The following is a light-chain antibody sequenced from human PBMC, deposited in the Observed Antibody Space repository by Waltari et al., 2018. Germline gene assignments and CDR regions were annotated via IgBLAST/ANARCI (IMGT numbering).Light chain of an antibody. CDR3: SSYTIFSTLV. CDR1: NRDVGAYNY. V-gene: IGLV2-8*01. J-gene: IGLJ2*01. Sequence: QSALTQPPSASGSPGQSVPISCPAPNRDVGAYNYVSWSHRHPGKAPQLTIYDVHTRPSGVPDRFSGSKSGNTASLTVSGLQAEDEGDYYCSSYTIFSTLVFGGGTKLTVL. CDR2: DVH.